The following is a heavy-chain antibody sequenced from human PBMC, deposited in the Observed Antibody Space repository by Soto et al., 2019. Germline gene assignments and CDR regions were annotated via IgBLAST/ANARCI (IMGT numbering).Heavy chain of an antibody. V-gene: IGHV2-5*02. CDR3: VHRAGMGGNSWLPGH. CDR1: GFSLSTSEVG. J-gene: IGHJ4*02. CDR2: LYLDDDK. D-gene: IGHD6-13*01. Sequence: QITLKESGPTLVKPTQTLTLTCTFSGFSLSTSEVGVGWVRQPPGKAREWLALLYLDDDKRYNPSLKSRLTITKDTSKNQVVLTLTNMDPVDTATYYCVHRAGMGGNSWLPGHWGQGTLVTVSS.